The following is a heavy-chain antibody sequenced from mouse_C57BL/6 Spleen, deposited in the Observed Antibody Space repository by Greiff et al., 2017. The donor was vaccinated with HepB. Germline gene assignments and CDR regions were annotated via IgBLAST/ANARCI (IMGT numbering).Heavy chain of an antibody. CDR3: AHYYGSSYFDY. V-gene: IGHV1-81*01. CDR1: GYTFTSYG. CDR2: IYPRSGNT. J-gene: IGHJ2*01. D-gene: IGHD1-1*01. Sequence: VKLQQSGAELARPGASVKLSCKASGYTFTSYGISWVKQRTGQGLEWIGEIYPRSGNTYYNEKFKGKATLTADKSSSTAYMELRSLTSEDSAVYFCAHYYGSSYFDYWGQGTTLTVSS.